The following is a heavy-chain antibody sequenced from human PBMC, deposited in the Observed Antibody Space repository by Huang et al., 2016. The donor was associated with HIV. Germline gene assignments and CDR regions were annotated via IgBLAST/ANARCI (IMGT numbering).Heavy chain of an antibody. Sequence: QVQLQQWGVRLLRSTETLSLTCAVYGGSFTGHFWTWIRQSPGRGLEWIGEINHSGSTNYNPSLKSRVTMSVDMSKNQFSLKLTSVTAADTAVYYCARGRSRMTMIVVTASGVIDIWGQGTVVAVSS. D-gene: IGHD3-22*01. CDR2: INHSGST. V-gene: IGHV4-34*02. J-gene: IGHJ3*02. CDR1: GGSFTGHF. CDR3: ARGRSRMTMIVVTASGVIDI.